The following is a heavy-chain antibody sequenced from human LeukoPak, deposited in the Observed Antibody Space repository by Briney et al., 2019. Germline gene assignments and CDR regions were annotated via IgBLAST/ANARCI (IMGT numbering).Heavy chain of an antibody. CDR2: ISSSSSTI. J-gene: IGHJ5*02. Sequence: GGSLRLSCAASGFTFSIYSMNWVRQAPGKGLEWVSYISSSSSTIYYADSVKGRFTISRDNAKNSLYLQMNSLRAEDTAVYYCARDGATRPIPLEWLSDNWFDPWGQGTLVTVSS. CDR1: GFTFSIYS. V-gene: IGHV3-48*01. CDR3: ARDGATRPIPLEWLSDNWFDP. D-gene: IGHD3-3*01.